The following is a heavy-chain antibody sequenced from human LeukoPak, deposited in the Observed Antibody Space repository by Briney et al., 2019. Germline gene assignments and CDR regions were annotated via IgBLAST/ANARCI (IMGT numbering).Heavy chain of an antibody. CDR3: ARDIGGYNVRSAFDI. Sequence: PGGSLRLSCAASGFTFSSYWMSWVRQAPGKGLEWVAVISYDGSNKYYADSVKGRFTISRDNSKNTLYLQMNSLRAEDTAVYYCARDIGGYNVRSAFDIWGQGTMVTVSS. CDR2: ISYDGSNK. CDR1: GFTFSSYW. J-gene: IGHJ3*02. D-gene: IGHD5-24*01. V-gene: IGHV3-30-3*01.